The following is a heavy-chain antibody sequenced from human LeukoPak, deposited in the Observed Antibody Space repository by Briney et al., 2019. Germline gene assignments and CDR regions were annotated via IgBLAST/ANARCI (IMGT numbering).Heavy chain of an antibody. D-gene: IGHD5-18*01. CDR3: ARLMVDTAMVTFFDP. Sequence: PGGSLRLSCAASGFTFSSYWMSWVRQAPGKGLEWVANIKQDGSEKYYVDSVKGRFTISRDNAKNSLYLQMNSLRAEDTAVYYCARLMVDTAMVTFFDPWGQGTLVTVSS. J-gene: IGHJ5*02. CDR1: GFTFSSYW. V-gene: IGHV3-7*01. CDR2: IKQDGSEK.